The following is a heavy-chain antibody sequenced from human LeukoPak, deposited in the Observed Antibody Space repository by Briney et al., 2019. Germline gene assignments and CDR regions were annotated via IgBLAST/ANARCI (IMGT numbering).Heavy chain of an antibody. CDR2: ISAYNGNT. D-gene: IGHD2/OR15-2a*01. J-gene: IGHJ6*03. V-gene: IGHV1-18*01. CDR1: GYTFTGYG. CDR3: ARDRADTFDPYYYYYYMDV. Sequence: ASVKVSCKASGYTFTGYGISWVRQAPGQGLEWMGWISAYNGNTNYAQKLQGRVTMTTDTSTSTAYMELRSLRSDDTAVYYCARDRADTFDPYYYYYYMDVWGKGTTVTISS.